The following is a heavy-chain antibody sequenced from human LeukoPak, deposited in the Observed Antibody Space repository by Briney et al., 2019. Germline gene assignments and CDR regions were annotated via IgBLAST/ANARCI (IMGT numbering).Heavy chain of an antibody. CDR3: ARHRPSSSSGVDY. Sequence: SETLSLTCTVSGGSISSSSYYWGCILQPPGKGLEWIGSIYYSGSTYYNPSLKSRVTISVDTSKNQFSLKLSSVTAADTAVYYCARHRPSSSSGVDYWGQGTLVTVSS. J-gene: IGHJ4*02. CDR2: IYYSGST. CDR1: GGSISSSSYY. V-gene: IGHV4-39*01. D-gene: IGHD6-6*01.